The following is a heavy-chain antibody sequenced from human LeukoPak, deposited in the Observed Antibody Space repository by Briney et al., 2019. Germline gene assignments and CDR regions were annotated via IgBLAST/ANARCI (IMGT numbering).Heavy chain of an antibody. D-gene: IGHD2-21*01. J-gene: IGHJ3*02. CDR2: ISSSGSAT. CDR1: GFTFSTYA. Sequence: PGGSQRLSCTVSGFTFSTYAMSWVRQAPGKGLEWVSAISSSGSATHFADSVKGRFIISRDNSKNTLYLEMKSPRAEDTALYFCAQDGYCGDAHCYTGAIEMWGQGTMVTASS. V-gene: IGHV3-23*01. CDR3: AQDGYCGDAHCYTGAIEM.